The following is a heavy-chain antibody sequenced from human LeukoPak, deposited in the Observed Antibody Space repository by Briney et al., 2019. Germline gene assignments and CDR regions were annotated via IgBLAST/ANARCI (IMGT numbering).Heavy chain of an antibody. Sequence: SETLSLTCTVSGGSISSYYWSWIRQPPGKGLEWIGRIYTSGSTNYNPSLKSRVTMSVDTSKNQFSLKLSSVTAADTAVYYCARVSLGDLVVPAARAYYYMDVWGKGTTVTISS. V-gene: IGHV4-4*07. CDR1: GGSISSYY. J-gene: IGHJ6*03. CDR2: IYTSGST. D-gene: IGHD2-2*01. CDR3: ARVSLGDLVVPAARAYYYMDV.